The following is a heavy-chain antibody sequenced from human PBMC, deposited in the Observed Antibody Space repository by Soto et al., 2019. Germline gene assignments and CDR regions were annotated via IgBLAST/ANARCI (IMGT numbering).Heavy chain of an antibody. Sequence: EVQLLESGGGLVQPGGSLRLSCAASGLTFSTYAMSWVRQAPGKGLEWVSSISGSGGSTYYADSVKGRFTISRDNSKNTLYLQINSLRAEDAAVYFCAKAAVPADKGKGSFDIWGQGTMVTVSS. D-gene: IGHD2-2*01. CDR1: GLTFSTYA. CDR2: ISGSGGST. CDR3: AKAAVPADKGKGSFDI. J-gene: IGHJ3*02. V-gene: IGHV3-23*01.